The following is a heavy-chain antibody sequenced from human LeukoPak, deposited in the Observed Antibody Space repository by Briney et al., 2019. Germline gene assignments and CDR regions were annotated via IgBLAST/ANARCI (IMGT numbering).Heavy chain of an antibody. CDR3: ARIPRGVIIRGWFDP. Sequence: SETLSLTCAVYGGSFSGYYWNWIRQPPGKGLEWIGEINHSGSTNYNPSLKSRVTISVDTSKNQFSLKLSSVTAADTAVYYCARIPRGVIIRGWFDPWGQGTLVTVSS. CDR1: GGSFSGYY. D-gene: IGHD3-10*01. CDR2: INHSGST. V-gene: IGHV4-34*01. J-gene: IGHJ5*02.